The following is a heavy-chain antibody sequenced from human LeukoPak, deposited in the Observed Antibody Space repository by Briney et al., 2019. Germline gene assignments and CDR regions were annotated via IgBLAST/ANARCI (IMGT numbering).Heavy chain of an antibody. V-gene: IGHV3-30*04. D-gene: IGHD6-19*01. Sequence: GGSLRLSCAASGFTFSSYAMHWVRQAPGKGLEWVAVISYDGSNKYYADSVKGRFTISRDNSKNTLYLQMNSLRAEDTAVYYCARDGIAVAGTLLAWGQGTLVTASS. CDR1: GFTFSSYA. J-gene: IGHJ5*02. CDR3: ARDGIAVAGTLLA. CDR2: ISYDGSNK.